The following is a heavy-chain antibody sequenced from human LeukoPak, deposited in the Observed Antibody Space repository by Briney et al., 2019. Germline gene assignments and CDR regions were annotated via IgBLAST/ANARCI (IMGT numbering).Heavy chain of an antibody. D-gene: IGHD6-13*01. CDR1: GGSISSSSYY. Sequence: KPSETLSLTCTVSGGSISSSSYYWGWIRQPPGQGLESIVSISYTRSTYDNPSLKSRVTISVDTTKNQFSLKLSLVTAADAALYYCARPPIAAAEGPFDMGGEGTMVTVS. J-gene: IGHJ3*02. CDR3: ARPPIAAAEGPFDM. CDR2: ISYTRST. V-gene: IGHV4-39*01.